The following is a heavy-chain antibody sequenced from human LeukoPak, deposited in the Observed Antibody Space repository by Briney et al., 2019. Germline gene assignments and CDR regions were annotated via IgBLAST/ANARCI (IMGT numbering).Heavy chain of an antibody. D-gene: IGHD3-22*01. CDR3: ARTTYYYDSSGVYYFDY. CDR2: IYYSGST. Sequence: SETLSLTCTVSGGSISSYYWSWIRQPPGKGLEWIGYIYYSGSTNYNPSLKSRVTISVDTSKNQFSLKLSSVTAADTAVYYCARTTYYYDSSGVYYFDYWGQGTLVTVSS. CDR1: GGSISSYY. V-gene: IGHV4-59*08. J-gene: IGHJ4*02.